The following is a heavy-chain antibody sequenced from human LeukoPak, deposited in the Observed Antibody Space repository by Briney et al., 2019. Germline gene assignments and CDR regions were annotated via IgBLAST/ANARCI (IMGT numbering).Heavy chain of an antibody. V-gene: IGHV3-7*05. D-gene: IGHD6-13*01. Sequence: GGSLRLSCAASGFTSRSYLMNWVRQARGTGGGWVGNINQDGSEKYYVDSVKGRFTISRDNAKNSMYLQMKSLRAEDTALYYCARDVGLAAGGMMDALDIWGQGTMVTVSS. CDR3: ARDVGLAAGGMMDALDI. CDR1: GFTSRSYL. J-gene: IGHJ3*02. CDR2: INQDGSEK.